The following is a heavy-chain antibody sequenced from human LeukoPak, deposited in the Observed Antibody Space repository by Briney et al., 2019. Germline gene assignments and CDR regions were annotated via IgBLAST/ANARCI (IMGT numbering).Heavy chain of an antibody. D-gene: IGHD4-23*01. Sequence: PSETLSLTCTVSGGSISSYYWSWIRQPPGKGLEWIGYIYYSGSTNYNPSLKSRVTISLDMSKNQISLKLSSVTAADTAVYYCARHTTVVPPHYFDYWGQGTLVTVSS. CDR1: GGSISSYY. CDR2: IYYSGST. CDR3: ARHTTVVPPHYFDY. V-gene: IGHV4-59*08. J-gene: IGHJ4*02.